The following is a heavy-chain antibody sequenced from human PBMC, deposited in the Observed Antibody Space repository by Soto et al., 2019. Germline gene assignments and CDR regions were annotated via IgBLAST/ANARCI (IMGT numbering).Heavy chain of an antibody. V-gene: IGHV1-69*13. CDR1: GGTFSSYA. CDR2: IIPIFGTA. CDR3: ARGFSSGCSRHYYYYGMDV. Sequence: ASVKVSCRASGGTFSSYAISWVRQAPGQGLEWMGGIIPIFGTANYAQKFQGRVTITADESTSTAYMELSSLRSEDTAVYYCARGFSSGCSRHYYYYGMDVWGQGTTVTVSS. J-gene: IGHJ6*02. D-gene: IGHD3-22*01.